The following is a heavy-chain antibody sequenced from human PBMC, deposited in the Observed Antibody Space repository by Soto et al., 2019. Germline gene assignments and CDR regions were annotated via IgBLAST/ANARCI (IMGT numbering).Heavy chain of an antibody. CDR1: GFTFSSYA. CDR3: ARGGIGPLPYDY. J-gene: IGHJ4*02. V-gene: IGHV3-23*01. CDR2: ITDSSGST. Sequence: GGSLRLSCPASGFTFSSYAMTWVRQAPGKGLEWVSGITDSSGSTYYADSVKGRFTISRDNSKNTLYLQMNSLRAEDTAVYYCARGGIGPLPYDYWGQGTLVTVSS. D-gene: IGHD6-6*01.